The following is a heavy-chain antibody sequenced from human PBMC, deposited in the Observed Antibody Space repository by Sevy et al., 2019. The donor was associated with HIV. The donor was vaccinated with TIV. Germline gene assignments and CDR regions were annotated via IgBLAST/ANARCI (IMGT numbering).Heavy chain of an antibody. D-gene: IGHD6-19*01. Sequence: GGSLRLSCAASGFSFSTHDMHWVRQAPGKGLEWVAVISFDGSDKYYSESVKGRFTISRDNSKNTLLLQMSSLRAEVTAVYYCARDAGYSTVWYPGYWGQGTLVPVSS. CDR2: ISFDGSDK. CDR1: GFSFSTHD. CDR3: ARDAGYSTVWYPGY. V-gene: IGHV3-30*03. J-gene: IGHJ4*02.